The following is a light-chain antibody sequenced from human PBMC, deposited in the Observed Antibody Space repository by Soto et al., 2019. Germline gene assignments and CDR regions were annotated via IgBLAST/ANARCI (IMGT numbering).Light chain of an antibody. V-gene: IGKV1-39*01. J-gene: IGKJ2*01. CDR1: QNIGNY. CDR3: QPSDSIPFT. Sequence: DIQMTQSPSSLSASVGDRVAITCRASQNIGNYLSWYAQKPGKAPKLLIYGASSLQSGVPSRFSGSGSGTHFTLTISSLQPEDFATYYCQPSDSIPFTFGQGTKLEMK. CDR2: GAS.